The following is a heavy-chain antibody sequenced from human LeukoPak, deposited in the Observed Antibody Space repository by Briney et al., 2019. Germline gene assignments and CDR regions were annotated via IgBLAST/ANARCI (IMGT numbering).Heavy chain of an antibody. J-gene: IGHJ3*02. CDR2: IYYSGST. V-gene: IGHV4-30-4*08. Sequence: PSQTLSLTCTVSGGSISSGDYYWSWIRQPPGKGLEWIGYIYYSGSTNYNPSLKSRVTISVDTSKNQFSLKLSSVTAADTAVYYCARLETLYYYDTADAFDIWGQGTMVTVSS. CDR3: ARLETLYYYDTADAFDI. CDR1: GGSISSGDYY. D-gene: IGHD3-22*01.